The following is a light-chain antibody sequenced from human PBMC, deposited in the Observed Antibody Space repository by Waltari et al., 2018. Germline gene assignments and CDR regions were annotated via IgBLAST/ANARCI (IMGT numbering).Light chain of an antibody. CDR1: PRVSRSY. J-gene: IGKJ1*01. Sequence: EIVLPQSPDTLSLSPGERATLSCGASPRVSRSYLAWYQQKPGQAPRLLIYGASIRAAGIPDRFSGSGSGTDFTLTISRLEREDSAVYYCQQYGTSPLWIFGQGTKVEIK. V-gene: IGKV3-20*01. CDR3: QQYGTSPLWI. CDR2: GAS.